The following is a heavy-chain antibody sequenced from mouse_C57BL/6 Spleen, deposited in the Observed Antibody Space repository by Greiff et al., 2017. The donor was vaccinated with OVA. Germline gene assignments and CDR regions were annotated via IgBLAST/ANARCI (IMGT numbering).Heavy chain of an antibody. V-gene: IGHV12-3*01. CDR3: AGDSSGYYYFDY. D-gene: IGHD3-2*02. Sequence: QLVESGPGLVKPSQSLFLTCSITGFPITSGYYWIWIRQSPGKPLEWMGYITHSGETFYNPSLQSPISITRETSKNQFFLQLNSVTTEDTAMYYCAGDSSGYYYFDYWGQGTTLTVSS. CDR1: GFPITSGYY. CDR2: ITHSGET. J-gene: IGHJ2*01.